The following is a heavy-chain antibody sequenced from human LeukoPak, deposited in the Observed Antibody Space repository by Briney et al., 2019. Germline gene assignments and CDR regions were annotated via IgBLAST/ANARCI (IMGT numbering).Heavy chain of an antibody. CDR2: IKQDGSEK. Sequence: GGSLRLSCAASGFTFSSYWMNWVRQAPGKGLEWVANIKQDGSEKYFVDSVKGRFTISRDNPKNSLYLQMNSLRAEDTAVYYCARDRKDSSSWEYYFDYWGQGTLVTVSS. V-gene: IGHV3-7*03. D-gene: IGHD6-13*01. J-gene: IGHJ4*02. CDR1: GFTFSSYW. CDR3: ARDRKDSSSWEYYFDY.